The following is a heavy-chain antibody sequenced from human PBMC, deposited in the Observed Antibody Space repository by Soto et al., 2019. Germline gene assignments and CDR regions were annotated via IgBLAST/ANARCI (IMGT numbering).Heavy chain of an antibody. Sequence: SETLSLTCTVSGGSISSYYWSWIRQPPGKGLQWIGQINDSGSTYYNPSLKSRVIISVHTSNDQFSLELTSVTAADTAVYYCARSHIVVVTGILGAPQQDAFDIWGQGTMVTVSS. CDR2: INDSGST. CDR1: GGSISSYY. J-gene: IGHJ3*02. V-gene: IGHV4-34*01. CDR3: ARSHIVVVTGILGAPQQDAFDI. D-gene: IGHD2-21*02.